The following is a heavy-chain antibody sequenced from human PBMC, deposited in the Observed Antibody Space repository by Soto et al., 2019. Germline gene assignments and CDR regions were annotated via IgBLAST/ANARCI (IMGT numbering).Heavy chain of an antibody. CDR3: ATDSIVVVPAAIPVSLYYYYYYGMDV. Sequence: QVQLVQSGAEVKKPGSSVKVSCKASGGTFSSYAISWVRQAPGQGLEWMGGIIPIFGTANYAQKFQGRVTITADKSTSTAYMELSSLRSEDTAVYYCATDSIVVVPAAIPVSLYYYYYYGMDVWCQGTTVTVSS. CDR2: IIPIFGTA. V-gene: IGHV1-69*06. J-gene: IGHJ6*02. CDR1: GGTFSSYA. D-gene: IGHD2-2*02.